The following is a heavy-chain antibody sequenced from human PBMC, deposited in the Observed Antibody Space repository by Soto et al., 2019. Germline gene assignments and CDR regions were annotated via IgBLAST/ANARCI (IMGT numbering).Heavy chain of an antibody. Sequence: NPSETLSLTCTVSGGSISSGGYYWSWIRQHPGKGLEWIGYIYYSGSTYYNPSLKSRVTISVDTSKNQFSLKLSSVTAADTAVYYCAREVAISNWFAPWGQGTLVTVSS. J-gene: IGHJ5*02. D-gene: IGHD5-12*01. CDR2: IYYSGST. CDR3: AREVAISNWFAP. CDR1: GGSISSGGYY. V-gene: IGHV4-31*03.